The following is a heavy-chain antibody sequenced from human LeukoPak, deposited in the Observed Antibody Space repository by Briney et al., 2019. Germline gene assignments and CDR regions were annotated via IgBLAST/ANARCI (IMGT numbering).Heavy chain of an antibody. CDR1: GGSISSYY. CDR2: IYYSGST. V-gene: IGHV4-59*01. Sequence: SETLSLTCTVSGGSISSYYWSWIRQPPGKGLEWIGYIYYSGSTNYNPSLKSRVTISVDTSKNQFSLNLSSVTAADTAVYYCARGVPRWAYFDYWGQGTLVTVSS. CDR3: ARGVPRWAYFDY. J-gene: IGHJ4*02. D-gene: IGHD2-2*01.